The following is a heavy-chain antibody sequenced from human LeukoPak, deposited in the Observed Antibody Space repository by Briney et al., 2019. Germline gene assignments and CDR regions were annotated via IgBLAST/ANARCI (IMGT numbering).Heavy chain of an antibody. CDR3: SKDLTSDFGGDLDP. CDR2: ISFDGSRK. J-gene: IGHJ5*02. Sequence: GGSLRLSCAASGFTFSSYSMNWVRQAPGKGLEWVALISFDGSRKYFADSVKGRFTISRDNSKSTVYLQMNSLRVEDAAVYYCSKDLTSDFGGDLDPWGQGTLVTVSS. D-gene: IGHD3-10*01. V-gene: IGHV3-30*02. CDR1: GFTFSSYS.